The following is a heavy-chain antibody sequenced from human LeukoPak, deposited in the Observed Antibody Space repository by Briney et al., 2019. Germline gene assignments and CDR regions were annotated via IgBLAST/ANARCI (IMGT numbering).Heavy chain of an antibody. V-gene: IGHV3-30*04. CDR1: GFTFSTYP. J-gene: IGHJ4*02. CDR3: ARDTAHSYYDASGYPDY. D-gene: IGHD3-22*01. Sequence: GGSLRLSCAASGFTFSTYPMHWVRQAPGKGLEWVSIISFDRNNKYYADSVKGRFTISRDNSKNTLYLEMNSLRVEDTAVYYCARDTAHSYYDASGYPDYWGQGTLVTVSS. CDR2: ISFDRNNK.